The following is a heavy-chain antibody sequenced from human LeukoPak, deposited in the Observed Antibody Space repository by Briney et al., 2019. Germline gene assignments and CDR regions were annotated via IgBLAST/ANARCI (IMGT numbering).Heavy chain of an antibody. J-gene: IGHJ4*02. V-gene: IGHV3-48*02. Sequence: GGSLRLSCAASGFTFSSYSMNWVRQAPGKGLGWISYITSSSSTIYSADSVKGRFTISRDNAKNSLYLQMNSLRDEDTAVYYCARRYDFWSGYLDYWGQGTLVTVSS. CDR2: ITSSSSTI. CDR1: GFTFSSYS. CDR3: ARRYDFWSGYLDY. D-gene: IGHD3-3*01.